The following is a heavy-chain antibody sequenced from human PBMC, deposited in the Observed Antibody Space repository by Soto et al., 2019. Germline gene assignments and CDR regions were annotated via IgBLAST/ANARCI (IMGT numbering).Heavy chain of an antibody. V-gene: IGHV1-2*04. CDR2: INPNSGGT. D-gene: IGHD2-21*02. CDR1: GYTFTGYY. J-gene: IGHJ5*02. Sequence: ASVKVSCKASGYTFTGYYMHWVRQAPGQGLEWMGWINPNSGGTNYAQKFQGWVTMTRDTSTSTVYMELSSLRSEDTAVYYCARDPRLYCGGDCYSSNWFDPWGQGTLVTGLL. CDR3: ARDPRLYCGGDCYSSNWFDP.